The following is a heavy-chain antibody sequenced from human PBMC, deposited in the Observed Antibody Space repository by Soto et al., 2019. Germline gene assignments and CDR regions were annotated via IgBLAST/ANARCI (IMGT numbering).Heavy chain of an antibody. V-gene: IGHV4-59*01. J-gene: IGHJ4*02. Sequence: SETLSLTCTVSGGSISSYFWSWIRQPPGEALEWIGHIYYNGNTNYNPSLKSRVTMSVDTSKNQFSLKLSLVTAADTAVYFCARGRGFCSTTSCRGYFDSWGQGTLVTVSS. CDR3: ARGRGFCSTTSCRGYFDS. CDR2: IYYNGNT. CDR1: GGSISSYF. D-gene: IGHD2-2*01.